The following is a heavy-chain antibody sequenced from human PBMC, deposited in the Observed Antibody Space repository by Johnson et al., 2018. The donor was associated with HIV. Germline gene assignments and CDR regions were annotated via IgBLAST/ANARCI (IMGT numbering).Heavy chain of an antibody. J-gene: IGHJ3*02. Sequence: QVQLVESGGGVVQPGRSLRLSCAASGFTFSSYAMHWVRQAPGKGLEWVAVISYDGSNKYYADSVKGRFTISRDNSKNTLYLQLNSLRAEDTAVYYCAREGGDEADDTKGAFDIWGQGTMVTVSS. CDR2: ISYDGSNK. V-gene: IGHV3-30-3*01. CDR3: AREGGDEADDTKGAFDI. CDR1: GFTFSSYA. D-gene: IGHD3-16*01.